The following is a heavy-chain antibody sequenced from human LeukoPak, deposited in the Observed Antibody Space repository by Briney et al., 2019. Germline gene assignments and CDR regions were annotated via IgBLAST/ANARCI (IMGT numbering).Heavy chain of an antibody. V-gene: IGHV1-3*01. CDR1: GYTFISQP. CDR3: ARDRYYGSDGRFNYFDY. Sequence: GASVKLSCKPSGYTFISQPMHWVRQAPGQRLEWRGWINAGNGKTEYSQKFQGRVTITRDTSASTVYMELNSLRSEDTAMYYCARDRYYGSDGRFNYFDYWGQGTPLTVSS. CDR2: INAGNGKT. J-gene: IGHJ4*02. D-gene: IGHD3-10*01.